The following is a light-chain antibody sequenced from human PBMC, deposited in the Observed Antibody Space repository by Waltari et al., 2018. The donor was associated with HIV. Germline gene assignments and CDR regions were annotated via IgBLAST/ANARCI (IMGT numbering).Light chain of an antibody. Sequence: YVLTKPTSASGTPGQRDTISCSGSSTHTGRNTVTWYQQRPGTAPKLLIYSNNQRPSGVPDRFSGSKSGTSASLAISGLQSEDEADYSCAAWDDSLNGVVFGGGTKLTVL. V-gene: IGLV1-44*01. CDR3: AAWDDSLNGVV. CDR2: SNN. J-gene: IGLJ2*01. CDR1: STHTGRNT.